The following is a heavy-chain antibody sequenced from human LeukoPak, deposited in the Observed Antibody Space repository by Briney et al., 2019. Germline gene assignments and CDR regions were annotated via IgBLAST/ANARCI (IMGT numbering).Heavy chain of an antibody. J-gene: IGHJ4*02. CDR1: GGSISSGSYY. CDR2: IYTSGST. Sequence: TLSLTCTVSGGSISSGSYYWSWIRQPAGKGLEWIGRIYTSGSTNYNPSLKSRVTISVDTSKNQFSLKLSSVTAADTAVYYCARGGDYPFDYWGQGTLVTVSS. V-gene: IGHV4-61*02. D-gene: IGHD4-17*01. CDR3: ARGGDYPFDY.